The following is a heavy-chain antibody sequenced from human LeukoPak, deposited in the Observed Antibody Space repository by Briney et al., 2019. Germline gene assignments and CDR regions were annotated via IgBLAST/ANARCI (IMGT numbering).Heavy chain of an antibody. CDR1: GFTFSRLW. J-gene: IGHJ4*02. V-gene: IGHV3-7*01. CDR2: INEDGSVE. Sequence: GGSLRLSCTASGFTFSRLWMSRVRQAPGKGLEWVAKINEDGSVEYYVDSVKGRVTISRDNAKTSVSLQLNSLRVEDTAVYYCAKGGWLDNWGQGTLVTVSS. CDR3: AKGGWLDN. D-gene: IGHD1-26*01.